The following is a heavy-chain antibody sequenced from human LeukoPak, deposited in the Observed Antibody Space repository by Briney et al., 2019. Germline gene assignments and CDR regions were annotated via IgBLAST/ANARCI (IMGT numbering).Heavy chain of an antibody. CDR1: GFTFGNYW. Sequence: GGSLRLSCAASGFTFGNYWMHWVRQSPGKGLVWVSRIDNDGRDARYADSVTGRFTISRDNAKSSLCLQMNSLRAEDTAVYYCARDYYGDYYFDYWGQGTLVTVSS. CDR3: ARDYYGDYYFDY. D-gene: IGHD4-17*01. V-gene: IGHV3-74*01. CDR2: IDNDGRDA. J-gene: IGHJ4*02.